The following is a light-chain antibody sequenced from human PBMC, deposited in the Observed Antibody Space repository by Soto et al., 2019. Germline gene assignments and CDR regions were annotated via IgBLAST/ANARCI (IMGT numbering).Light chain of an antibody. V-gene: IGLV2-14*03. CDR1: SSDVGAYNF. Sequence: QSALTQPASVSGSPGQSITISCTGTSSDVGAYNFVSWYQQHPGKVSKLMIFDVSSRPSGVSDRFSGSKSGNTASLTISGLQAEDEGDYYCSSYTSSSTHVLGRGTKVTVL. J-gene: IGLJ1*01. CDR2: DVS. CDR3: SSYTSSSTHV.